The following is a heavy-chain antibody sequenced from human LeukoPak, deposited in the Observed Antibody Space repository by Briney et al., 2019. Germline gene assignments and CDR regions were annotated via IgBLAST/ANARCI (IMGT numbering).Heavy chain of an antibody. CDR2: IYTSGST. CDR3: ARDGSGFDYYYGMDV. CDR1: GGSISSYY. V-gene: IGHV4-4*07. D-gene: IGHD3-22*01. Sequence: SETLSLTCTVSGGSISSYYWSWIRQPAGKGLEWIGRIYTSGSTNYNPSLKSRVTMSVDTSKNQFSLKLSPVTAADTAVYYCARDGSGFDYYYGMDVWGQGTTVTVSS. J-gene: IGHJ6*02.